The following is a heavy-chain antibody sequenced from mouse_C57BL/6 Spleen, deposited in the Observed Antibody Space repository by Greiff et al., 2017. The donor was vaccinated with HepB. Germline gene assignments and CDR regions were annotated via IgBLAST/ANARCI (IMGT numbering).Heavy chain of an antibody. CDR2: ISYDGSN. CDR3: ARGTGYYGTSPYFDV. J-gene: IGHJ1*03. D-gene: IGHD1-1*01. CDR1: GYSITSGYY. Sequence: ESGPGLVKPSQSLSLTCSVTGYSITSGYYWNWIRQFPGNKLEWMGYISYDGSNNYNPSLKNRISITRDTSKNQFFLKLNSVTTEDTATYYCARGTGYYGTSPYFDVWGTGTTVTVSS. V-gene: IGHV3-6*01.